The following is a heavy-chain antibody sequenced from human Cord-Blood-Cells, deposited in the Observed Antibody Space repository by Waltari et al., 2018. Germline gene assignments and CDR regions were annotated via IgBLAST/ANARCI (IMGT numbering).Heavy chain of an antibody. CDR2: IYPSGST. V-gene: IGHV4-38-2*02. D-gene: IGHD3-3*01. J-gene: IGHJ5*02. Sequence: QVQLQESGPGLVKPSETLSLTCTVSGYSISSGYYWGWIRQPPGKGLERIGSIYPSGSTYEKPSLKSRVTRSVETASDQFSLKLSSVTAADTAVYYCARSPTYDFWSGYQPNHNWFDPWGQGTLVIVSS. CDR1: GYSISSGYY. CDR3: ARSPTYDFWSGYQPNHNWFDP.